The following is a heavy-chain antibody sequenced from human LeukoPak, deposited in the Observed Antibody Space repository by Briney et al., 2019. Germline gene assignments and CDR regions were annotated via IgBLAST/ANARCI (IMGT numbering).Heavy chain of an antibody. V-gene: IGHV3-23*01. CDR1: GFTFSSYA. CDR2: ASIGGTNT. J-gene: IGHJ2*01. CDR3: AKDRTTVSYWYFDL. Sequence: GGSLGLSCAASGFTFSSYAMSWVRQAPGKGLEWVSAASIGGTNTYYADSGKGRFTISRDNSKNTLYLQMNSLRVEDTAVYYCAKDRTTVSYWYFDLWGRGTLVTVSS. D-gene: IGHD4-17*01.